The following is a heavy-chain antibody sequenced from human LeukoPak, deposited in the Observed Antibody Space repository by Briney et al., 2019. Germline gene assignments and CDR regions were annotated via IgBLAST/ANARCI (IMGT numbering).Heavy chain of an antibody. J-gene: IGHJ5*02. Sequence: SETLSLTCTVSGGSISSYYWSWIRQPPGKGLEWIGYIYYSGSTNYNPSLKSRVTMSVDTSKNQFSLKLNSVTAADTAVYYCARSKQLWLPEFDPWGQGTLVTVSS. CDR3: ARSKQLWLPEFDP. CDR2: IYYSGST. D-gene: IGHD5-18*01. CDR1: GGSISSYY. V-gene: IGHV4-59*12.